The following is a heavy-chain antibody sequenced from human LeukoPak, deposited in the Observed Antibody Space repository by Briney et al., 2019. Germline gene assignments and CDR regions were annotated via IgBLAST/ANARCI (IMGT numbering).Heavy chain of an antibody. CDR2: ISWNSGSI. D-gene: IGHD3-3*01. V-gene: IGHV3-9*01. Sequence: GRSLRLSCAASGFTFDDYAMHWVRQAPGKGLEWVSGISWNSGSIGYADSVKGRFTISRDNAKNSLYLQMNSLRAEDTALYYCAKASDFWSGGPFDYWGQGTLVTVSS. J-gene: IGHJ4*02. CDR3: AKASDFWSGGPFDY. CDR1: GFTFDDYA.